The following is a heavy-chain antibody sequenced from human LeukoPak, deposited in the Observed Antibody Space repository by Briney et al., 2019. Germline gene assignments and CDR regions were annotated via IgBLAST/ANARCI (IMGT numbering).Heavy chain of an antibody. CDR3: AKDPLAAADPNWFDP. CDR2: ISGSGGST. CDR1: GFTFSSYG. D-gene: IGHD6-13*01. J-gene: IGHJ5*02. V-gene: IGHV3-23*01. Sequence: GGSLRLSCAASGFTFSSYGMSWVRQAPGKGLEWFSAISGSGGSTYYADSVKGRFTISRDNSKNTLYLQMNSLRAEDTAVYYCAKDPLAAADPNWFDPWGQGTLVTVSS.